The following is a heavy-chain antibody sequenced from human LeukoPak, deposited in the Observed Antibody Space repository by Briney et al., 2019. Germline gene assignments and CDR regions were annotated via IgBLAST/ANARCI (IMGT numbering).Heavy chain of an antibody. CDR2: ISSSSSTI. J-gene: IGHJ4*02. Sequence: PGGSLRLSCAASGFTFSSYSMNWVRQAPGKGLEWVSYISSSSSTIYYADSVKGRFTISRDNAKNSLYLQMNSLRAEDTAVYYCARGSRGYSYGPKYWGQGTLVTVSS. CDR1: GFTFSSYS. CDR3: ARGSRGYSYGPKY. V-gene: IGHV3-48*04. D-gene: IGHD5-18*01.